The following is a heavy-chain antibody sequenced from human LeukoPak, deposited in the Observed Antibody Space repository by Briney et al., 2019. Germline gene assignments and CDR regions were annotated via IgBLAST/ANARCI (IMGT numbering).Heavy chain of an antibody. CDR1: GFTFSTYW. V-gene: IGHV3-48*04. CDR3: ARGSGSRYNWFDP. Sequence: GGSLRLSCAASGFTFSTYWINWVRQAPGKGLEWVSYISSSGSTIYYADSVKGRFTISRDSAKNSLYLQMNSLRAEDTAVYYCARGSGSRYNWFDPWGQGTLVTVSS. D-gene: IGHD5-12*01. J-gene: IGHJ5*02. CDR2: ISSSGSTI.